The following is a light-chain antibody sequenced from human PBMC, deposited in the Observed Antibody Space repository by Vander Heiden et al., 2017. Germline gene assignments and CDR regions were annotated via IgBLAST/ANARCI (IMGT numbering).Light chain of an antibody. CDR1: QTVANNY. V-gene: IGKV3-20*01. CDR3: QHHGYSPFT. Sequence: IVCTQSPGPLSLSPGERATLSCRASQTVANNYLAWYQHKPGQAPRLLIYGASSRATGVPDRFSGSGSGTDFTLTISRLEPDDFAVYYCQHHGYSPFTFGSETKVGI. CDR2: GAS. J-gene: IGKJ3*01.